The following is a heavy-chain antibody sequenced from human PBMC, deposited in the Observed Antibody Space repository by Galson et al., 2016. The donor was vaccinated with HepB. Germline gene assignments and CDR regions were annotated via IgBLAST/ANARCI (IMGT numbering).Heavy chain of an antibody. CDR2: MYYSGST. D-gene: IGHD4-17*01. Sequence: ETLSLTCTVSGGSVRTYYWSWIRQPPGKGLEWIGSMYYSGSTNYNPSLESRVTISLDTSKNQFSLKLTSVTAADTAVYYCARGGDYFFYYWGQGTLVPVSS. J-gene: IGHJ4*02. CDR3: ARGGDYFFYY. CDR1: GGSVRTYY. V-gene: IGHV4-59*02.